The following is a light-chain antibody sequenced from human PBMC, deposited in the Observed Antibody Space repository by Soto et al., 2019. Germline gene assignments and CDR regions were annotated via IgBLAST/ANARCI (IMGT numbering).Light chain of an antibody. CDR3: QQSYNTVWT. CDR2: AAS. Sequence: DIQMTQSPSSLSASAGDRVTITCRASQSIAGYLNWYQQKPGKAPKLLIYAASSLQSGVPSRFSGSGSGTDFTPTISSLQPEDFATYYCQQSYNTVWTFGQGTKVEIK. V-gene: IGKV1-39*01. J-gene: IGKJ1*01. CDR1: QSIAGY.